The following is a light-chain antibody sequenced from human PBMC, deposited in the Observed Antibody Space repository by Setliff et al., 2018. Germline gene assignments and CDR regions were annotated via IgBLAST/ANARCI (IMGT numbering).Light chain of an antibody. CDR1: SGDVGAFNH. CDR3: CSYSVSGAVL. V-gene: IGLV2-14*01. Sequence: QSALAQPAPVSGSPGQSITISCTGTSGDVGAFNHVSWYQQNPGNAPKLLIYEVTIRPSGISNRFSGFKSGNTASLTISGLQVEDEADYYCCSYSVSGAVLFGGGTKVTVL. CDR2: EVT. J-gene: IGLJ2*01.